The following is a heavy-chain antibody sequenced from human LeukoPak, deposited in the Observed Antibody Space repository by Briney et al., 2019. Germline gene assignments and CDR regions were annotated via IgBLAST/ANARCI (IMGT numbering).Heavy chain of an antibody. CDR1: GFSFNTYA. CDR2: IWHDGSHK. CDR3: GRKFLGSGSYPTF. V-gene: IGHV3-33*01. Sequence: GGSLRLSCAASGFSFNTYAMHWVRQAPGQGLEWVALIWHDGSHKFYSNSVRGQFTISRDNSKNTVYLQTNNLRPEDTAVYYFGRKFLGSGSYPTFWGQGTLSPSPQ. J-gene: IGHJ4*02. D-gene: IGHD3-10*01.